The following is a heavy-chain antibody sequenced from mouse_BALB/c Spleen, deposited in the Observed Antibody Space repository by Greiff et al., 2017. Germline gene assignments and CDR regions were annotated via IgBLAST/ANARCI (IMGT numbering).Heavy chain of an antibody. Sequence: VKLQESGPGLVAPSQSLSITCTVSGFSLTSYGVHWVRQPPGKGLEWLGVIWAGGSTNYNSALMSRLSISKDNSKSQVFLKMNSLQTDDTAMYYCAEASPSFLFYYYGSYPIAYWGQGTLVTVSA. CDR3: AEASPSFLFYYYGSYPIAY. J-gene: IGHJ3*01. CDR2: IWAGGST. D-gene: IGHD1-1*01. V-gene: IGHV2-9*02. CDR1: GFSLTSYG.